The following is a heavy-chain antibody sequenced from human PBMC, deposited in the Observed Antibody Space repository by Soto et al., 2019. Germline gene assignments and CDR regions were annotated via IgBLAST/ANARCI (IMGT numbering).Heavy chain of an antibody. J-gene: IGHJ4*02. V-gene: IGHV4-61*01. CDR1: GGSIGGTISSYY. Sequence: SETLSLTCTVSGGSIGGTISSYYWSWIRQPPGKGLEWIGYIYNSGSTNYNPSLKSRVAISVDTSRNQVSLKLSSVTAADTAVYYCASSYCGGDCHRNFDFWGQGALVTVSS. D-gene: IGHD2-21*02. CDR3: ASSYCGGDCHRNFDF. CDR2: IYNSGST.